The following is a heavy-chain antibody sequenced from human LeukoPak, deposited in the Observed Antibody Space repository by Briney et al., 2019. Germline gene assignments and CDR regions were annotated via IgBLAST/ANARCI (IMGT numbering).Heavy chain of an antibody. CDR3: AKMPSSPSCRCFDY. CDR2: ISGSGGST. CDR1: GFTFSSYA. V-gene: IGHV3-23*01. D-gene: IGHD2-2*01. J-gene: IGHJ4*02. Sequence: GGSLRLSFAASGFTFSSYAMSWVRQAPGKGLEWVSAISGSGGSTYYADSVKGRFTISRDNSKNTLYLQMNSLRAEDTAVYYCAKMPSSPSCRCFDYWGQGTLVTVSS.